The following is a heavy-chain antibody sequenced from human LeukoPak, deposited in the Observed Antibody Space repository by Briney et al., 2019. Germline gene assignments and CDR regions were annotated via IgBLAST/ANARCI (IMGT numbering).Heavy chain of an antibody. CDR3: ARVNLYSYGPFDY. D-gene: IGHD5-18*01. CDR1: GGTFSSYA. Sequence: ASVKVSCKASGGTFSSYAISWVRQAPGQGLEWMGRIIPILGIANYAQKFQGRVTITADKSTSTAYMEQSSLRSEDTAVYYCARVNLYSYGPFDYWGQGTLVTVSS. CDR2: IIPILGIA. J-gene: IGHJ4*02. V-gene: IGHV1-69*04.